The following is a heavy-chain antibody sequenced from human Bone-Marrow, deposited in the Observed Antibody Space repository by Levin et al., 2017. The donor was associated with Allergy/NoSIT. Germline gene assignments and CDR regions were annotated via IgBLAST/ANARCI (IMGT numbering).Heavy chain of an antibody. J-gene: IGHJ6*02. Sequence: KPSGPTLVKPTETLTLTCTVSGFSLSNSRMGVSWIRQPPGKALEWLAHIFSNAEKSYSISMKNRLTISKDTSRSQVVLTMTNMDPADTATYYCARIPWLIVGGYGMDVWGQGTTVTVSS. CDR1: GFSLSNSRMG. D-gene: IGHD3-22*01. V-gene: IGHV2-26*01. CDR3: ARIPWLIVGGYGMDV. CDR2: IFSNAEK.